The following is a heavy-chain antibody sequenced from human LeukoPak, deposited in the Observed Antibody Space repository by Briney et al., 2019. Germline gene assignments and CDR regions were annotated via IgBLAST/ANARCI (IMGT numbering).Heavy chain of an antibody. CDR1: DGSFSGYY. Sequence: SETLSLTYAVFDGSFSGYYWTWIPQPPGKGLEWIGEINPSGGTTYKPSLKSRVAMSADTSKNQFSLRLSSVTAADTAVYYCVRGLSNWEGFDPWGQGTLVTVSS. CDR2: INPSGGT. V-gene: IGHV4-34*01. J-gene: IGHJ5*02. CDR3: VRGLSNWEGFDP. D-gene: IGHD1-1*01.